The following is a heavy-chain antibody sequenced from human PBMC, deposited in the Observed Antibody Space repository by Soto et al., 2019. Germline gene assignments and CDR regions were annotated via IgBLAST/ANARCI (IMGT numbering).Heavy chain of an antibody. CDR1: GFTFSSYS. V-gene: IGHV3-48*01. CDR3: ARGRGDSSGSSEFDY. CDR2: ISSSSSTI. J-gene: IGHJ4*02. D-gene: IGHD6-19*01. Sequence: GGSLRLSCAASGFTFSSYSMNWVRQAPGKGLEWVSYISSSSSTIYYADSVKGRFTISRDNAKNSLYLQMNSLRAEDTAVYYCARGRGDSSGSSEFDYWGQGTLVTVSS.